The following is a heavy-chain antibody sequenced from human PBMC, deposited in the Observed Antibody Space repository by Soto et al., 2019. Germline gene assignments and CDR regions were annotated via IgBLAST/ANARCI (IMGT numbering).Heavy chain of an antibody. CDR3: ARHPSYDFWSGYYYYYGMDV. D-gene: IGHD3-3*01. J-gene: IGHJ6*02. Sequence: PGESLKISCKGSGYSFTSYWIGWVRQMPGKGLEWMGIIYPGDSDTRYSPSFQGQVTISADKSISTAYLQWSSLKASDTAMYYCARHPSYDFWSGYYYYYGMDVWGQGTTVTVSS. CDR1: GYSFTSYW. CDR2: IYPGDSDT. V-gene: IGHV5-51*01.